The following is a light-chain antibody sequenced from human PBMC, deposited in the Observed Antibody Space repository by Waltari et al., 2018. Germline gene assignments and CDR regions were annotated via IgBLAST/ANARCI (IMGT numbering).Light chain of an antibody. J-gene: IGKJ2*01. Sequence: DIVLTQAASSLAVCLGGRATINCLSIQSVLPTSNTKNYLGWYQQKPGQPPKLLITWASTRESGVPDRFSGSGSGTDFTLTISSLQAEDVAVYFCQQCYTFPYTFGQGTKLEIK. CDR2: WAS. CDR1: QSVLPTSNTKNY. CDR3: QQCYTFPYT. V-gene: IGKV4-1*01.